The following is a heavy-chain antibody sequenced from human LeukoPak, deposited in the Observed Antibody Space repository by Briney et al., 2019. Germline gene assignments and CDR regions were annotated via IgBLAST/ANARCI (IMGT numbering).Heavy chain of an antibody. Sequence: PSETLSLTCTVSGGSISSHYWSWIRQPPGKGLEWIAYLLDSVNTKDNPSLNSRLTLSADTSKNQFSLRLSSVPAADTAVYYCATIKRGSIYGYFDFWGQGIKVTVSS. J-gene: IGHJ4*02. D-gene: IGHD5-18*01. V-gene: IGHV4-59*11. CDR3: ATIKRGSIYGYFDF. CDR2: LLDSVNT. CDR1: GGSISSHY.